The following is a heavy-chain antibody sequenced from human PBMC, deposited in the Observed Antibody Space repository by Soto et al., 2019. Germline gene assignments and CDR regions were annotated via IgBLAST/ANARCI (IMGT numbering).Heavy chain of an antibody. J-gene: IGHJ4*02. D-gene: IGHD6-19*01. CDR3: AKSSGAVAGYYFGF. CDR2: ISVYNGDT. Sequence: QVQLVQSGAEVKKPGASVKVSCKASGYTFTSYGISWVRQAPGQGLEWMGWISVYNGDTKYAQKLQGRVTMTKDTSTSTAYMELRSLRSDDTAVYYCAKSSGAVAGYYFGFWGQGTLVTVSS. CDR1: GYTFTSYG. V-gene: IGHV1-18*04.